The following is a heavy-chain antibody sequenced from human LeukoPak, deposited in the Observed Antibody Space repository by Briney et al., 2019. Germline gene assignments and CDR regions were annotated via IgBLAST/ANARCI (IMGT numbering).Heavy chain of an antibody. Sequence: GRSLRLSCAASGFTFSSYAMHWVRQAPGKGLEWVAVISYDGSNKYYADSVKGRFTISRDNSKNTLYLQMNSLRAEDTAVYYCARDNSGEAFDYWGQGTLVTVSS. CDR3: ARDNSGEAFDY. D-gene: IGHD2-15*01. J-gene: IGHJ4*02. CDR2: ISYDGSNK. CDR1: GFTFSSYA. V-gene: IGHV3-30-3*01.